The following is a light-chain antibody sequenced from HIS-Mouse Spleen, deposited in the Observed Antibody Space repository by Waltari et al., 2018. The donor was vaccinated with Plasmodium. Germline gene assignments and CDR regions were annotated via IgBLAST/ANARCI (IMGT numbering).Light chain of an antibody. V-gene: IGKV3-15*01. CDR2: GAS. CDR3: QQYNNWSFT. CDR1: QRVSRN. Sequence: EIVMTQSPATLSVSQGERAPLPGRARQRVSRNLACYQQKPGQAPRLLIYGASTRATGIPARFSGSGSGTEFTLTISSLQSEDFAVYYCQQYNNWSFTFGPGTKVDIK. J-gene: IGKJ3*01.